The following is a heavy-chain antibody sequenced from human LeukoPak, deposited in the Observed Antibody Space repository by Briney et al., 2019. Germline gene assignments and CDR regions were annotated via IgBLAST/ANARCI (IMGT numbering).Heavy chain of an antibody. J-gene: IGHJ4*02. Sequence: GGSLRLSCSASGFTFSSYAMHWVRQAPGKGLEYVSTISSSGGSTYYADSVKGKFTISRDNSKNTLYLQMSSLRAEDTAVYYCVKRPYCGGDCYYFDYWGQGTLVTVSS. D-gene: IGHD2-21*02. V-gene: IGHV3-64D*06. CDR2: ISSSGGST. CDR1: GFTFSSYA. CDR3: VKRPYCGGDCYYFDY.